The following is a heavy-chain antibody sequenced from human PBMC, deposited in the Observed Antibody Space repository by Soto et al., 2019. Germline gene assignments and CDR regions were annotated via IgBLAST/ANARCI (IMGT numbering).Heavy chain of an antibody. D-gene: IGHD5-18*01. J-gene: IGHJ4*02. Sequence: PGGSLRLSCAASEFSFRSYWMTWVRQAPGKGLEWVALINEDGSQKYYVGSVKGRFIISRDNAKDSVYVQMDSLRAGDTAVYFCARVGRYGWDFDHWGQGTLVTVSS. CDR3: ARVGRYGWDFDH. CDR1: EFSFRSYW. CDR2: INEDGSQK. V-gene: IGHV3-7*01.